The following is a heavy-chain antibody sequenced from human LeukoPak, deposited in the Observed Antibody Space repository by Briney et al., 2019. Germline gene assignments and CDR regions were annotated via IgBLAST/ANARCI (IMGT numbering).Heavy chain of an antibody. CDR1: GYTFTSYG. CDR2: ISAYNGNT. Sequence: ASVKVSCKASGYTFTSYGISWVRQAPGQGLEWMGWISAYNGNTNYAQKLQGRVTITTDESTSTAYMELSSLRSEDTAVYYCARNYVGYSSSSYYYYYMDVWGKGTTVTVSS. V-gene: IGHV1-18*01. J-gene: IGHJ6*03. D-gene: IGHD6-6*01. CDR3: ARNYVGYSSSSYYYYYMDV.